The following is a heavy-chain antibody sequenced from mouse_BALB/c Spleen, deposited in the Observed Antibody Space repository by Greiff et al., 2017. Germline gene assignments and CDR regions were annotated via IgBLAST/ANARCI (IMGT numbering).Heavy chain of an antibody. D-gene: IGHD2-14*01. V-gene: IGHV5-17*02. CDR2: ISSGSSTI. CDR3: ARDRYDDAMDY. CDR1: GFTFSSFG. J-gene: IGHJ4*01. Sequence: EVQGVESGGGLVQPGGSRKLSCAASGFTFSSFGMHWVRQAPEKGLEWVAYISSGSSTIYYADTVKGRFTISRDNPKNTLFLQMTSLRSEDTAMYYCARDRYDDAMDYWGQGTSVTVSS.